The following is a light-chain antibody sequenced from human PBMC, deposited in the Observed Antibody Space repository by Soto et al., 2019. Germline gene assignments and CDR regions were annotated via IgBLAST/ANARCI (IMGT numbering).Light chain of an antibody. CDR1: QSVSSY. CDR3: QQRSNWPPVFT. J-gene: IGKJ3*01. V-gene: IGKV3-11*01. Sequence: EIVLTQSPATLSLSPGERATLSCRASQSVSSYLAWYQQKPGQAPRLLIYDASNRATGIPARVSGSGSETDFTLTISSLEHDDFAVYYCQQRSNWPPVFTFGPGTKVDIK. CDR2: DAS.